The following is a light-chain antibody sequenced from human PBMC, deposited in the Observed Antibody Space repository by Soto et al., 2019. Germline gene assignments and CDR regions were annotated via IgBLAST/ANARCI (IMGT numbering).Light chain of an antibody. V-gene: IGLV1-44*01. J-gene: IGLJ1*01. CDR1: SSNIGSNT. Sequence: QYVLTQPPSASGTTGQRVTIYCSGSSSNIGSNTVNWYQQIPGTAPKLLIYSNNQRPSGVPDRFSGSKSGTSASLAISGLQSEYEADYYCAAWDDSLNGSYVFGTGTKLTVL. CDR2: SNN. CDR3: AAWDDSLNGSYV.